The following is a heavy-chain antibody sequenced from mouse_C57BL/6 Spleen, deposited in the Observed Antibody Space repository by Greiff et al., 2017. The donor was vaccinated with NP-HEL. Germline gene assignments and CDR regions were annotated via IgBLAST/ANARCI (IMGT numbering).Heavy chain of an antibody. Sequence: EVQLQQSGAELVKPGASVKLSCTASGFNIKDYYMHWVKQRTEQGLEWIGRIDPEDGETKYATKFQGKATITADTSSNTAYLQLSSLTSEDTAVYYCARNYGSSYGYFDVWGTGTTVTVSS. CDR2: IDPEDGET. CDR1: GFNIKDYY. CDR3: ARNYGSSYGYFDV. D-gene: IGHD1-1*01. J-gene: IGHJ1*03. V-gene: IGHV14-2*01.